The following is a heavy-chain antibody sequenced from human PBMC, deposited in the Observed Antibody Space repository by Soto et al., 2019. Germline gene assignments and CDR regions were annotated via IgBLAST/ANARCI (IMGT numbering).Heavy chain of an antibody. CDR2: IIPIFGTA. V-gene: IGHV1-69*12. CDR3: ASPPHAAGSSGPVFGNYYYYGMDV. J-gene: IGHJ6*02. D-gene: IGHD6-13*01. CDR1: GGTFSSYA. Sequence: QVQLVQSGAEVKKPGSSAKVSCKASGGTFSSYAISWVRQAPGQGLEWMGGIIPIFGTANYAQKFQGRVTITADESTSTAYMELSSLRSGDTAVYYCASPPHAAGSSGPVFGNYYYYGMDVWGQGTTVTVSS.